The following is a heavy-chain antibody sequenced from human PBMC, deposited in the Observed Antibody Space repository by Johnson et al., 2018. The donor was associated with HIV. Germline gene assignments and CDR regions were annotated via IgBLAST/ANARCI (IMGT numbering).Heavy chain of an antibody. CDR2: IYSGGSI. V-gene: IGHV3-66*01. CDR1: GFTVSSNY. J-gene: IGHJ3*01. Sequence: VQLVESGGGLVKPGGSLRLSCAASGFTVSSNYMNWVRQAPGKGLEWVSVIYSGGSIYYADSLKGRFSISRDNAKYTVDLQMNSLRVEDTAVYYCAKVDCGGDTCAGYDPFDLWGQGTLVTVSS. CDR3: AKVDCGGDTCAGYDPFDL. D-gene: IGHD2-21*01.